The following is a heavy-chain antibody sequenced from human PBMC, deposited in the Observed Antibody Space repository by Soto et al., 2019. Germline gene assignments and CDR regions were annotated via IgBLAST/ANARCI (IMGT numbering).Heavy chain of an antibody. Sequence: LSLTCAVSGGSIISASYSWNWIRQSPGRGLEWIGHIYSSGSTYYNPSLKSRVSISVDTSNNQFSLKLTSVTAADTAVYFCAREDAARIERWFDAWGQGILVTVSS. CDR1: GGSIISASYS. D-gene: IGHD6-6*01. CDR3: AREDAARIERWFDA. J-gene: IGHJ5*02. V-gene: IGHV4-31*11. CDR2: IYSSGST.